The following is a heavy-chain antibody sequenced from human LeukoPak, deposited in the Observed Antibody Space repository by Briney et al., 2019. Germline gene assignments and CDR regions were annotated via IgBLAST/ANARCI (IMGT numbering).Heavy chain of an antibody. CDR1: GGSFSGYY. D-gene: IGHD2-2*01. CDR2: INHSGST. CDR3: PRRPPQANTIYYFDY. Sequence: PSETLSLTYAVYGGSFSGYYWSWIRQPPGKGLEWIGEINHSGSTNYNPSLKSRVTISVDTSKNQFSLKLSSVTAADSAVYYCPRRPPQANTIYYFDYWGQGTLVTVSS. V-gene: IGHV4-34*01. J-gene: IGHJ4*02.